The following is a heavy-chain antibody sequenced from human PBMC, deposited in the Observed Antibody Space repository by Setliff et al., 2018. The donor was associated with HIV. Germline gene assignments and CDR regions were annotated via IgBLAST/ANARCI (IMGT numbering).Heavy chain of an antibody. CDR1: GYTFTGYY. J-gene: IGHJ3*02. CDR2: INPNSGGT. D-gene: IGHD6-13*01. Sequence: ASVKVSCKASGYTFTGYYMHWVRQAPGQGLEWMGRINPNSGGTNYAQKFRGRVTMTRDTSTSTGYMELSRLRSDDTAVYYCARDPGYKSTWYGVFDIWGQGTMVTVSS. V-gene: IGHV1-2*06. CDR3: ARDPGYKSTWYGVFDI.